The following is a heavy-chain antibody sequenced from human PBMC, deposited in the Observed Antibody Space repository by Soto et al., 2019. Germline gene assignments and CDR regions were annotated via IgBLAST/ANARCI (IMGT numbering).Heavy chain of an antibody. Sequence: QVQVVESGGGVVQPGRSLRLCCAGSGFTFSRYGMHWIRQAPGKGLEWVALISNDGNKKYYEDSVKGRFTISRDKSKNTLYLRMTSLRAEDTAVYYCAKGRHSSGWNVISYFDDGMDVWGQGTTVTVSS. V-gene: IGHV3-30*18. CDR1: GFTFSRYG. CDR2: ISNDGNKK. J-gene: IGHJ6*02. D-gene: IGHD6-25*01. CDR3: AKGRHSSGWNVISYFDDGMDV.